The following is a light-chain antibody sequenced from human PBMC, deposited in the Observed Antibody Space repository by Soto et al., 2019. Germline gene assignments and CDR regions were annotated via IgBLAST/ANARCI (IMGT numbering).Light chain of an antibody. CDR1: QSMGSN. CDR2: GAS. J-gene: IGKJ1*01. V-gene: IGKV3-15*01. Sequence: EIVMTQSPATMSVSPGERATLSCRASQSMGSNVAWYQQKPGQAPRLLIYGASTRAAGIPARFSGSGSGTEFTLTISSLQSEDFAIYYCQQYQNLWTFGQGTKVDIK. CDR3: QQYQNLWT.